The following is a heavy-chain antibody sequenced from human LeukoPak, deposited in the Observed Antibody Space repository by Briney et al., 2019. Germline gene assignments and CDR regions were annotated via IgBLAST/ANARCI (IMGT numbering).Heavy chain of an antibody. CDR2: IYPGDSDT. CDR3: ARASCSSTSCYYRSDWFDP. V-gene: IGHV5-51*01. Sequence: GESLKISCKGSGYRFTSYWIGWGRQMPGKGLEWMGIIYPGDSDTRYSPSFQGQVTISADKSISTAYLQWSSLKASDTAMYYCARASCSSTSCYYRSDWFDPWGQGTLVTVSS. J-gene: IGHJ5*02. D-gene: IGHD2-2*01. CDR1: GYRFTSYW.